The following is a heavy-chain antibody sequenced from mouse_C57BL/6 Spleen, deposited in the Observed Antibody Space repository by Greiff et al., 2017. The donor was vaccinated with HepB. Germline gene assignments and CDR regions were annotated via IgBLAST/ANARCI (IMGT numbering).Heavy chain of an antibody. J-gene: IGHJ3*01. CDR3: ARSEGYDYWFAY. Sequence: QVQLKESGAELVKPGASVKISCKASGYAFSSYWMNWVKQRPGKGLEWIGQIYPGDGDTNYNGKFKGKATLTADKSSSTAYMQLSSLTSEDSAVYFCARSEGYDYWFAYWGQGTLVTVSA. D-gene: IGHD2-4*01. CDR2: IYPGDGDT. CDR1: GYAFSSYW. V-gene: IGHV1-80*01.